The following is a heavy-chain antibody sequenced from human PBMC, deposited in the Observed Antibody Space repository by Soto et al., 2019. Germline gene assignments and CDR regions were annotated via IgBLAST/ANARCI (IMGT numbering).Heavy chain of an antibody. CDR2: ISGSGGRT. CDR3: AKRAQIYDPGYYFDF. J-gene: IGHJ4*02. D-gene: IGHD5-12*01. Sequence: EVQLLESGGGLVQPGGSLRLSCAASGFTFSDYAMSWVRQGPGKGLEWVSTISGSGGRTFYADSVKGRFTISRDNSKNTLSLQMNSRRAEDTAVYYCAKRAQIYDPGYYFDFWGQGTPVTVSS. CDR1: GFTFSDYA. V-gene: IGHV3-23*01.